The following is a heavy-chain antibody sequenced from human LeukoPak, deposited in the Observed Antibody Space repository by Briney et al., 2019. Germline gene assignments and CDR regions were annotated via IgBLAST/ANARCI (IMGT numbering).Heavy chain of an antibody. J-gene: IGHJ6*03. Sequence: ASVKVSCKASGYTFTGYYMHWVRQAPGQGLEWMGWINPNSGGTNYAQKFQVRGTMTRDTSTSTAYMELSSLRSEDTAVYYCARSEKLGSLYYYYYMDVWGKGTTVTVSS. D-gene: IGHD7-27*01. V-gene: IGHV1-2*02. CDR1: GYTFTGYY. CDR2: INPNSGGT. CDR3: ARSEKLGSLYYYYYMDV.